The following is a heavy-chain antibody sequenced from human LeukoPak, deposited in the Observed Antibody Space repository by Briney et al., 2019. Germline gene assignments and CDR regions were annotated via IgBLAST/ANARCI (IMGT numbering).Heavy chain of an antibody. J-gene: IGHJ3*02. CDR1: GFTVSSNY. V-gene: IGHV3-53*01. CDR2: IYSGGST. Sequence: GGSPRLSCAASGFTVSSNYMSWVRQAPGKGLEWVSVIYSGGSTYYADSVKGRFTISRDNSKNTLYLQMNSLRAEDTAVYYCARDHPRIAVLWALDIWGQGTMVTVSS. D-gene: IGHD6-19*01. CDR3: ARDHPRIAVLWALDI.